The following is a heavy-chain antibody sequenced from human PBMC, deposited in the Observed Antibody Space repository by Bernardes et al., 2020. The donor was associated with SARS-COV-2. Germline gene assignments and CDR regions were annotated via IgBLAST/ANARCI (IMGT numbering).Heavy chain of an antibody. D-gene: IGHD3-3*01. CDR3: ARHSAWGGNWFDP. CDR2: IYYSGST. CDR1: GGSISSSSYY. J-gene: IGHJ5*02. V-gene: IGHV4-39*01. Sequence: SETLSLTCTVSGGSISSSSYYWGWIRQPPGKGLEWIGSIYYSGSTYYNPSLKSRVTISVDTSKNQFSLKLSSVTAAETAVYYCARHSAWGGNWFDPVGQGTLVTVYS.